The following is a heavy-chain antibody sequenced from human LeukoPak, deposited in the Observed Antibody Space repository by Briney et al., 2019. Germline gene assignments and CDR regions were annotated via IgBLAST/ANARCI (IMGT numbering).Heavy chain of an antibody. D-gene: IGHD4-11*01. V-gene: IGHV1-69*13. CDR3: AREGSDYSNYGTLDY. J-gene: IGHJ4*02. Sequence: GASVKVSCKASGGTFSSYAISWVRLAPGQGLEWMGGIIPIFGTANYAQKFQGRVTITADESTSTAYMELSGLRSEDTAVYYCAREGSDYSNYGTLDYWGQGTLVTVSS. CDR1: GGTFSSYA. CDR2: IIPIFGTA.